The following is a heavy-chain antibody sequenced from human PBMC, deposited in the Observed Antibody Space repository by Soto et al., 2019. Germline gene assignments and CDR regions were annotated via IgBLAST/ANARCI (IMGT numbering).Heavy chain of an antibody. V-gene: IGHV1-46*03. Sequence: EASVKVYCKASGYTFTSYYMHWVRQAPGQGLEWMGIINPSGGSTSYAQKFQGRVTMTRDTSTSTVYMELSSLRSEDTAVYYCARVATPSWGIGDSHAFDIWGQGTMVTVSS. CDR3: ARVATPSWGIGDSHAFDI. D-gene: IGHD5-12*01. J-gene: IGHJ3*02. CDR1: GYTFTSYY. CDR2: INPSGGST.